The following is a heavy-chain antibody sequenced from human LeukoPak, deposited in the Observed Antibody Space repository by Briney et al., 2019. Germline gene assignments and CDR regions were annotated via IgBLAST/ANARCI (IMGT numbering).Heavy chain of an antibody. CDR3: ARGGSSSSWFYFDY. J-gene: IGHJ4*02. Sequence: GASVKVSCKASGYTLASFAVHWVRQAPGQGLEWLGWINGGNDSTYYSQKFQGRVTITRDTSASTAYMELSSLRSEDTAAYYCARGGSSSSWFYFDYWGQGTLVTVTS. D-gene: IGHD6-6*01. CDR2: INGGNDST. V-gene: IGHV1-3*01. CDR1: GYTLASFA.